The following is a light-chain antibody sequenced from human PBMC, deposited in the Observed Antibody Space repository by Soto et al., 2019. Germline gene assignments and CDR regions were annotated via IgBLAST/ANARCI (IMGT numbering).Light chain of an antibody. CDR2: EVS. CDR1: SSDVGGYNY. V-gene: IGLV2-8*01. Sequence: QSVLTQPPSASGSPGQSVTISCTGTSSDVGGYNYVSWYQQHPGKAPKLMIYEVSKRPSGVPDRFSGSKSGNTASLTVSGLQAEEEADYYCSSYAGSNSYVFGTGTKGTVL. J-gene: IGLJ1*01. CDR3: SSYAGSNSYV.